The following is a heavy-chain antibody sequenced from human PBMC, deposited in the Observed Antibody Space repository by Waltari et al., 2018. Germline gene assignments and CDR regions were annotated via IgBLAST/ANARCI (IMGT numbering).Heavy chain of an antibody. J-gene: IGHJ4*02. Sequence: VQLQQWGAGLLKPSETLSLPCAVYGGSFSGYYWSWIHQPPGTGLEWIGEINHRGSTNYNPSLKSRVTISVDTSKNQFSLKLSSVTAADTAVYYCARRPGWGSYRSLYYFDYWGQGTLVTVSS. CDR3: ARRPGWGSYRSLYYFDY. D-gene: IGHD3-16*02. V-gene: IGHV4-34*01. CDR2: INHRGST. CDR1: GGSFSGYY.